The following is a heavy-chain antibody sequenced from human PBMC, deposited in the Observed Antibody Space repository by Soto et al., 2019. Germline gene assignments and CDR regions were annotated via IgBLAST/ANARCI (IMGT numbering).Heavy chain of an antibody. V-gene: IGHV3-30-3*01. CDR2: ISYDGSNK. CDR3: ARGGLYCSGGACFSLCGY. J-gene: IGHJ4*02. D-gene: IGHD2-15*01. Sequence: GGSLILSCAASGFTFSTYAMHWVRQAPGKGLEWVAVISYDGSNKYYADSVKGRFTISRDNSKNTLYLHMNSLRAEDTAVYYCARGGLYCSGGACFSLCGYWGQGTLVTVSS. CDR1: GFTFSTYA.